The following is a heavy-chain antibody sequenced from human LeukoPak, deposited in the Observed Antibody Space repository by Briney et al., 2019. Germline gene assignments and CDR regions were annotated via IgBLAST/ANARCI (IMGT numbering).Heavy chain of an antibody. CDR3: ASDLSGGSLNY. CDR1: GFTFSSYS. CDR2: ISSSSSYI. Sequence: PGGSLRLSCAASGFTFSSYSMNWVRQAPGKGLEWVSSISSSSSYIYYADSVKGRFTISRDNAKNSLYLQMNNLRAEDTSVYYCASDLSGGSLNYWGQGTLVTVAS. V-gene: IGHV3-21*01. D-gene: IGHD2-15*01. J-gene: IGHJ4*02.